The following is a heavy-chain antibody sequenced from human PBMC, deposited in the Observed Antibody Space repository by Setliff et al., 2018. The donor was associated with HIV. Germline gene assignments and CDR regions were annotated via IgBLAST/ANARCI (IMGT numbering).Heavy chain of an antibody. CDR2: IYYSGST. CDR3: ACGAAAGTDYYYYYYMDV. D-gene: IGHD6-13*01. V-gene: IGHV4-39*01. Sequence: SETLSLTCTVSGGSISSSSYYWGWIRQPPGKGLEWIGSIYYSGSTYYNPSLKSRVTISVDTSKNQFSLKLRSVTAADTAVYYCACGAAAGTDYYYYYYMDVWGKGTTVTVSS. CDR1: GGSISSSSYY. J-gene: IGHJ6*03.